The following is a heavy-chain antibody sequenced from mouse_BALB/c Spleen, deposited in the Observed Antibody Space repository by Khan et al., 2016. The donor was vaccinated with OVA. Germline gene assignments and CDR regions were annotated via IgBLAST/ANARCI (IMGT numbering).Heavy chain of an antibody. D-gene: IGHD1-1*01. J-gene: IGHJ1*01. V-gene: IGHV3-2*02. CDR3: ARRYYYGHWYFDV. Sequence: EVQLQESGPGLVKPSQSLSLTCTVTGYSIPSDYAWNWIRQFPGNKLEWMGYISYSGSTGYNPSLTRRLPITRDTSNNQFFLQLNSVTTEDTATYYCARRYYYGHWYFDVWGAETTVTVSS. CDR1: GYSIPSDYA. CDR2: ISYSGST.